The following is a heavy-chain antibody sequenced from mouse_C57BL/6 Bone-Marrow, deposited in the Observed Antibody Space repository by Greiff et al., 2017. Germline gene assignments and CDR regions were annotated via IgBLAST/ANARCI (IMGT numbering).Heavy chain of an antibody. CDR2: IHPNRGST. V-gene: IGHV1-64*01. CDR1: GYTFTSYW. Sequence: VQLQQPGAELVKPGASVKLSCKASGYTFTSYWMHWVKQRPGQGLEWIGMIHPNRGSTNYNEKFKSKATMTVDKSSSTAYMQLSSLTSEDSAVYYCATKSYYYAMDYWGQGTSVTVSS. CDR3: ATKSYYYAMDY. J-gene: IGHJ4*01.